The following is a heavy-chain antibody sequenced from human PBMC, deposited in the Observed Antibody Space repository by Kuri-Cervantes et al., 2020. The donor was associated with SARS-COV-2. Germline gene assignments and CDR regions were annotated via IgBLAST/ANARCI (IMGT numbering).Heavy chain of an antibody. D-gene: IGHD6-13*01. J-gene: IGHJ4*02. CDR1: GYTLINYA. CDR2: ISVYSGDT. CDR3: ARGTRDHPVLKYSSTWYGLLDY. V-gene: IGHV1-18*01. Sequence: ASVKVSCKASGYTLINYAMNWVRQAPGQGLEWMGWISVYSGDTTYAQKFQGRVTVTTDRSTNTAYMELRSLRSDDTAVYYCARGTRDHPVLKYSSTWYGLLDYWGQGTLVTVSS.